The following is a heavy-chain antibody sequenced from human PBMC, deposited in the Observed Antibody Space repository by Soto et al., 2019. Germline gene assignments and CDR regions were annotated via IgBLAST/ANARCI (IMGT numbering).Heavy chain of an antibody. J-gene: IGHJ5*02. CDR1: GGSISSYY. D-gene: IGHD2-15*01. Sequence: PSETLSLTCTVSGGSISSYYWSWIRQPPGKGLEWIGYIYYSGSTNYNPSLKSRVTISVDTSKNQFSLKLSSVTAADTAVYYCARSHCFNWFDPWGQGTLVTVSS. CDR3: ARSHCFNWFDP. V-gene: IGHV4-59*01. CDR2: IYYSGST.